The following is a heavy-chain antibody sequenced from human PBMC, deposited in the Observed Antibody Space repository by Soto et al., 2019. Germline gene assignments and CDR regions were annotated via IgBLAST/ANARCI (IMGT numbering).Heavy chain of an antibody. D-gene: IGHD3-22*01. CDR1: GFTFSSYS. CDR3: ASHPRDSSGYWYYFDD. CDR2: ISSSSSYI. V-gene: IGHV3-21*01. J-gene: IGHJ4*02. Sequence: EVQLVESGGGLVKPGGSLRLSCAASGFTFSSYSMNWVRQAPGKGLEWVSSISSSSSYIYYADSVKGRFTISRDNAKNSLYLQMNSLRAEDTAVYYCASHPRDSSGYWYYFDDWGQGTLVTVSS.